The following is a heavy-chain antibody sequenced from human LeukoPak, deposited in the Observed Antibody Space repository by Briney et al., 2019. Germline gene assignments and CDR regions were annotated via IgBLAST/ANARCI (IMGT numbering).Heavy chain of an antibody. CDR1: GFTFSSYA. J-gene: IGHJ4*02. D-gene: IGHD2-2*02. V-gene: IGHV3-23*01. CDR2: ISGSGGST. CDR3: AKDVVVVPAAIGLSYLSSNFFDY. Sequence: PGGSLRLSCAASGFTFSSYAMSWVRQAPGKGLEWVSAISGSGGSTYYADSVKGRFTISRDNSKNTLYLQMNSLRAEDTAVYYCAKDVVVVPAAIGLSYLSSNFFDYWGQGTLVTVSS.